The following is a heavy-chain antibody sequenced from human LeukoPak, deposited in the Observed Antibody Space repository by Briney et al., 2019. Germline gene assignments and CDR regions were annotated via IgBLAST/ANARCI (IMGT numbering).Heavy chain of an antibody. D-gene: IGHD3-3*01. CDR1: GGSFSSINSL. Sequence: SETLSLTCTVSGGSFSSINSLWGWIRQPPGQGLEWIGSIYYSGSTYYNPSLKSRVTISVVTSKTQFSLKLSSVTAADTAVYFCARQSVDPRRSPTRAQFTGRVVYGVDVWGQGTTVTVS. V-gene: IGHV4-39*01. CDR2: IYYSGST. CDR3: ARQSVDPRRSPTRAQFTGRVVYGVDV. J-gene: IGHJ6*02.